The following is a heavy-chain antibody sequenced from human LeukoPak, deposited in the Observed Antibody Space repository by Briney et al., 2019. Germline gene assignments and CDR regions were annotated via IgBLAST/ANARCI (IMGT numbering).Heavy chain of an antibody. D-gene: IGHD3-3*01. J-gene: IGHJ6*03. CDR2: IYYTGTT. Sequence: SETLSLTCAVYGGSFSGYYWSWIREPPGKGLEWSGYIYYTGTTNYNPSLKSRVTISLDTSKNQFPLKLSSVTAADTAVYYCARTQRTYYDFWSGYYDLPYYYYYYMDVWGKGTTVTVSS. CDR1: GGSFSGYY. V-gene: IGHV4-59*12. CDR3: ARTQRTYYDFWSGYYDLPYYYYYYMDV.